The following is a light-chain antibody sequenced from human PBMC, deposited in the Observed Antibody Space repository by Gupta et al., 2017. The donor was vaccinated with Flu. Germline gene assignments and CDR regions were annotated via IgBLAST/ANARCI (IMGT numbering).Light chain of an antibody. CDR2: GAS. J-gene: IGKJ2*01. CDR3: HQYYSTPYT. V-gene: IGKV4-1*01. CDR1: QSVLYKSNDQNY. Sequence: CKSSQSVLYKSNDQNYLAWYQQKAGQPPKLLIYGASTRESGVPDRFSGSGSGTDFTLTISSLQAEDVAVYYCHQYYSTPYTFGQGTRLEIK.